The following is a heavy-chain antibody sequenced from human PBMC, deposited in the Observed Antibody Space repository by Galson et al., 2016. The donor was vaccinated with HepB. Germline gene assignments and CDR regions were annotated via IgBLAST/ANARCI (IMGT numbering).Heavy chain of an antibody. D-gene: IGHD6-19*01. CDR2: ISSSGGTI. CDR1: GFIFGDYY. V-gene: IGHV3-11*01. J-gene: IGHJ4*02. CDR3: AKCGRAGGNGWCGMWFDC. Sequence: SLRLSCAASGFIFGDYYMNWIRQAPGKGLEWISFISSSGGTIKYTDSVKGRFSVSRDNAKNSLYLQMNSLRADETAVYSCAKCGRAGGNGWCGMWFDCWGQVTLVTVSS.